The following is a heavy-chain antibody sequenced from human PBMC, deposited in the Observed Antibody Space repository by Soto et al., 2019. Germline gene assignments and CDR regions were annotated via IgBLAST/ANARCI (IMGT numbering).Heavy chain of an antibody. Sequence: PGESLKISCKHSGFNFPTFWIAWVRQMPGKGLEWMGIIYPGDSDTRYSPSFQGQVTIPADKSISTAYLQWSSLKASDTAMYYCARHIAVAGTYGMDVWGQGTTVTVS. CDR2: IYPGDSDT. J-gene: IGHJ6*02. D-gene: IGHD6-19*01. CDR3: ARHIAVAGTYGMDV. V-gene: IGHV5-51*01. CDR1: GFNFPTFW.